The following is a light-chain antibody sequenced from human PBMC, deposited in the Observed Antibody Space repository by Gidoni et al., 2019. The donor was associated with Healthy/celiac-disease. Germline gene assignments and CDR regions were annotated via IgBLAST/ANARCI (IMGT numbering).Light chain of an antibody. CDR2: GAS. CDR1: QSVSSSY. CDR3: QQYGSSPPRYP. J-gene: IGKJ2*01. Sequence: EIVLTQSPGTLSLSPGERATLACRASQSVSSSYLAWYQQKPGQAPRLLIYGASSRATGIPDRFSGSGSGTDFTLTISRLEPEDFAVYYCQQYGSSPPRYPFGQGTQLEIK. V-gene: IGKV3-20*01.